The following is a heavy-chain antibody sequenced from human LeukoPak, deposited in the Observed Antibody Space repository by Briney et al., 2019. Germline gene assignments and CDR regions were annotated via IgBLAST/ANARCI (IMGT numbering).Heavy chain of an antibody. V-gene: IGHV3-64*01. Sequence: GGSLRLSCAASGFMFSNYDMHWVRQAPGKGLEYVSHISTNGGGTYYAISVKGRFTISRDNSKNTLYLQMGSLRAEDMAVYYCARGRGYIYGYDYWGQGTLVAVSS. D-gene: IGHD5-18*01. CDR3: ARGRGYIYGYDY. J-gene: IGHJ4*02. CDR2: ISTNGGGT. CDR1: GFMFSNYD.